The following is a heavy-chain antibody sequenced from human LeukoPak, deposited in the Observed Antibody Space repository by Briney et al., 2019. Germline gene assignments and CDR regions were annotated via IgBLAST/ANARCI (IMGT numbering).Heavy chain of an antibody. Sequence: PSETLSLTCTVSGGSMRNSYRSWIRQPAGKGLEWVGRIFTTGSTNYNPSLKSRVTMSIDTSKNQFSLKMTSVTAADTAVYYCARDGVPLTNLVARPFHPWGQGTLVTVSS. D-gene: IGHD1-14*01. CDR3: ARDGVPLTNLVARPFHP. CDR2: IFTTGST. CDR1: GGSMRNSY. J-gene: IGHJ1*01. V-gene: IGHV4-4*07.